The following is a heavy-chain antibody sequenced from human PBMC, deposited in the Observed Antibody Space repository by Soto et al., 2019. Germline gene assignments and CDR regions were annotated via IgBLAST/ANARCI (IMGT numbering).Heavy chain of an antibody. CDR3: ARGGGYSYGYAY. Sequence: QVQMVQYGAEVKKPGASVKVSCKASGYTFTSYDINWVRQATGQGLEWMGWMNPNSGNTVYAQKFQGRVTMTRNTSISTAYMELSSLRSEDTAVYYWARGGGYSYGYAYWGQGTLVTVSS. J-gene: IGHJ4*02. CDR1: GYTFTSYD. V-gene: IGHV1-8*01. D-gene: IGHD5-18*01. CDR2: MNPNSGNT.